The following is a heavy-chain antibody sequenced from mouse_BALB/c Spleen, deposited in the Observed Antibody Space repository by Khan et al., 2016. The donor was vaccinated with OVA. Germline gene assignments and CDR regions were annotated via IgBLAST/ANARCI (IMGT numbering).Heavy chain of an antibody. CDR3: ARSWTMDY. V-gene: IGHV5-15*02. CDR2: ISSLAYSI. CDR1: GFTFSDYG. J-gene: IGHJ4*01. Sequence: EVELVVSGGGLVQPGGSRKLSCAASGFTFSDYGLAWVRQAPGKGPEWVAFISSLAYSIYYADTVTGRFTIFREHAKNTLYLEMSSLRSEDTAMYYCARSWTMDYWGQGTSVTVSS.